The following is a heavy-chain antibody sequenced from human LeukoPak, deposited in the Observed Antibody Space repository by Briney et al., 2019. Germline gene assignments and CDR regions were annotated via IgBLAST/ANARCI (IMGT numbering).Heavy chain of an antibody. CDR3: ARAPGGILTGYYLDY. D-gene: IGHD3-9*01. V-gene: IGHV3-7*04. CDR1: GFTFSSYA. Sequence: PGGSLRLSCAASGFTFSSYAMHWVRQAPGKGLEWVANIKQDGSEKYYVDSVEGRFTISRDNAKNSLYLQMNSLRAEDTAVYYCARAPGGILTGYYLDYWGQGTLVTVSS. CDR2: IKQDGSEK. J-gene: IGHJ4*02.